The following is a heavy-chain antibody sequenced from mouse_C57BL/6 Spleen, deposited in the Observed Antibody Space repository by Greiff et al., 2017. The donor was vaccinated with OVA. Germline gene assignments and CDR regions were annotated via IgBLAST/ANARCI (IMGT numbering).Heavy chain of an antibody. J-gene: IGHJ1*03. D-gene: IGHD2-3*01. CDR3: AIYDGYSYWYFDV. CDR2: ISYDGSN. Sequence: DVKLQESGPGLVKPSQSLSLTCSVTGYSITSGYYWNWIRQFPGNKLEWMGYISYDGSNNYNPSLKNRISITRDTSKNQFFLKLNSVTTEDTATYYCAIYDGYSYWYFDVWGTGTTVTVSS. V-gene: IGHV3-6*01. CDR1: GYSITSGYY.